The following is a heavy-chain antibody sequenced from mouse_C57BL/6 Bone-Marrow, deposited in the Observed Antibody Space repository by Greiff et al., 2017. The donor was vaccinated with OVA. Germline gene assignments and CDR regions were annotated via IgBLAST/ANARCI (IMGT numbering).Heavy chain of an antibody. J-gene: IGHJ3*01. CDR2: ISSGGSYT. CDR3: ARQRDCYSSSSCAY. D-gene: IGHD1-1*01. Sequence: EVQLVESGGDLVKPGGSLKLSCAASGFTFSSYGMSWVSQTPDKRLEWVATISSGGSYTYYPDSVKGRFTISRDNAKNTLYLQLSSLTSEDTAMYYCARQRDCYSSSSCAYWGQGTLVTVSA. CDR1: GFTFSSYG. V-gene: IGHV5-6*01.